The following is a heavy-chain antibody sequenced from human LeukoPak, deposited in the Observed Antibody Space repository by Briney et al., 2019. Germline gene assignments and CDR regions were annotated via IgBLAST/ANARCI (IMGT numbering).Heavy chain of an antibody. D-gene: IGHD1-26*01. CDR2: ISSSSSII. CDR1: GFTLSSYS. J-gene: IGHJ4*02. Sequence: PGGSLRLSCAASGFTLSSYSLTWVRQAPGKGLEWLSYISSSSSIIYYTESVRGRFTISRDNAQNSLYLQMNSLRPEGTAVYYCARYSGPLDHWGQGTLVTVSS. CDR3: ARYSGPLDH. V-gene: IGHV3-48*01.